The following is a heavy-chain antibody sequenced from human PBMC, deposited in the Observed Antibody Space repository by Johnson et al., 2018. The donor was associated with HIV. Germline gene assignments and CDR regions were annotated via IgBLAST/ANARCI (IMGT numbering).Heavy chain of an antibody. CDR1: GFTFSDYY. J-gene: IGHJ3*01. CDR3: ARRDSGSLSFDL. V-gene: IGHV3-11*01. CDR2: ISSSGRTI. D-gene: IGHD1-26*01. Sequence: QVQVVESGGGVVQPGRSLRLSCAASGFTFSDYYMSWIRQAPGKGLEWVSYISSSGRTIYSADSVKGRFTISRDNAKNSLYLQMNNLRAEDTAFYYCARRDSGSLSFDLWGQGTMVTVSS.